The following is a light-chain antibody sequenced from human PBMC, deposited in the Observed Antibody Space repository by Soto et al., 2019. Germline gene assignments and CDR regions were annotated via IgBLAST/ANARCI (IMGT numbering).Light chain of an antibody. J-gene: IGKJ2*01. Sequence: EIVLTHSPATLSLSPGERATLSCRATQSVSTYLAWYQQKPGQAPRLLIYDASNWATGIPARFSGGGSGTDFSLTISSLEPEEFAVDYCQERSNWRTFGQGTNLEGK. CDR1: QSVSTY. CDR2: DAS. CDR3: QERSNWRT. V-gene: IGKV3-11*01.